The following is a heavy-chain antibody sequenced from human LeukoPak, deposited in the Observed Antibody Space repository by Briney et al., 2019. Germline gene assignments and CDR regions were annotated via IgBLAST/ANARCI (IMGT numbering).Heavy chain of an antibody. V-gene: IGHV3-7*01. CDR1: GFTFSSYW. CDR3: ARDLASTYYYDSSTALGY. D-gene: IGHD3-22*01. CDR2: IKQDGSEK. J-gene: IGHJ4*02. Sequence: GGSLRLSCAASGFTFSSYWMNWVRQAPGKGLEWVANIKQDGSEKYYVDSVKGRFTTSRDNAKNSLYLQMNSLRAEDTAVYYCARDLASTYYYDSSTALGYWGQGTLVTVSS.